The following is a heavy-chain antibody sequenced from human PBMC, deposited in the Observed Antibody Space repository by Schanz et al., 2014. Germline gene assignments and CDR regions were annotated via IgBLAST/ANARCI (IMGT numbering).Heavy chain of an antibody. V-gene: IGHV3-23*01. CDR3: AKDASHGDYDYYFDY. CDR2: ISGSGGST. Sequence: EVQLLDSGGGLVQPGGSLRLSCAASGFTFSTYAMSWVRQAPGKGLEWVSAISGSGGSTYYADSVKGRFTISRYNSKNKLYLQMNSLRAEDTSVYYCAKDASHGDYDYYFDYWGQGTLVTVSS. J-gene: IGHJ4*02. CDR1: GFTFSTYA. D-gene: IGHD3-22*01.